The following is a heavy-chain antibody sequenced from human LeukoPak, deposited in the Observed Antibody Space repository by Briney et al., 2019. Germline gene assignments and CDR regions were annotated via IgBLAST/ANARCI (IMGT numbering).Heavy chain of an antibody. D-gene: IGHD6-13*01. V-gene: IGHV3-53*01. CDR2: IYSGGST. J-gene: IGHJ2*01. CDR3: ARWYSSSWYVRYCDL. Sequence: GGSLRLSCAASGFTVSSNYMSWVRQAPGKGLEWVSVIYSGGSTYYADSVKGRFTISRDNSKNTLYLQMNSLRGEDTSVYYCARWYSSSWYVRYCDLWGRGTLVPVFS. CDR1: GFTVSSNY.